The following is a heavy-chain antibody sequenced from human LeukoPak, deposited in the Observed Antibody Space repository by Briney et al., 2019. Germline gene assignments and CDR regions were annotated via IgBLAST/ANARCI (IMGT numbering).Heavy chain of an antibody. Sequence: PGGSLRLSCAASGFMFSKHGMTWVRQAPGKGLQWVSSISDSGGNTYYADSVKGRFTISRDNSKNTLYLQMNSLRAEDTAVYYCAKDFFWSGRGIDYWGQGTLVTVSS. J-gene: IGHJ4*02. CDR2: ISDSGGNT. V-gene: IGHV3-23*01. CDR3: AKDFFWSGRGIDY. D-gene: IGHD3-3*01. CDR1: GFMFSKHG.